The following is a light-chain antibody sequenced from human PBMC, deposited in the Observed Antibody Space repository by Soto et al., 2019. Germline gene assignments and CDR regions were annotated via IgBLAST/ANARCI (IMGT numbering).Light chain of an antibody. CDR1: SSNIGAGYG. V-gene: IGLV1-40*01. J-gene: IGLJ3*02. Sequence: QSVLTQPPSVSGAPGQRVTISCTGSSSNIGAGYGVHWYQQLPGTAPELLISDNNNRPSGVPDRFSGSKSGTSASLAITGLQAEDEADYYCQSYDSSLSGSVFGGGTKLTVL. CDR2: DNN. CDR3: QSYDSSLSGSV.